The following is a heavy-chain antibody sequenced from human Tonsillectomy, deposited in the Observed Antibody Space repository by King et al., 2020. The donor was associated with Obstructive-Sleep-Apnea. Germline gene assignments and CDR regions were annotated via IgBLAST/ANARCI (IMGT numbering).Heavy chain of an antibody. CDR1: GYSFTSYW. D-gene: IGHD3-22*01. CDR3: SGRQGIHLNYYDSCEDY. Sequence: VQLVQSGAEVKKPGESLRISCKGSGYSFTSYWISWVRQMPGKGLEWMGRIDPSDSYTNYSPSFQGHVTISADKAISTAYLQWSSLKAPDTAMYYCSGRQGIHLNYYDSCEDYWGQGTLVTVSS. V-gene: IGHV5-10-1*01. J-gene: IGHJ4*02. CDR2: IDPSDSYT.